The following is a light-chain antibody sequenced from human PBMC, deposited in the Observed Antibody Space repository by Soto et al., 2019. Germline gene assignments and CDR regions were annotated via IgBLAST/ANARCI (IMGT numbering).Light chain of an antibody. CDR3: HQFGYSPRT. J-gene: IGKJ1*01. V-gene: IGKV3-20*01. CDR1: QTVNSDY. Sequence: EIVFTQSPGTLSLSPGETATLSCRASQTVNSDYLAWFQQRPGQAPRLLIFATSRSATDIPDRFSGSGSGTDFTLAIRRLEPEDFAVYYCHQFGYSPRTFGQGTKVDIK. CDR2: ATS.